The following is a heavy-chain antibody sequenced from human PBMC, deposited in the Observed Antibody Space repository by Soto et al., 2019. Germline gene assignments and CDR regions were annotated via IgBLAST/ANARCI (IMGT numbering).Heavy chain of an antibody. J-gene: IGHJ4*02. CDR1: GFRFKSFV. V-gene: IGHV3-30*19. CDR2: TSYDGNNK. D-gene: IGHD3-16*01. Sequence: QVQLVESGGGVVQPGTSLRLSCAASGFRFKSFVMHWVRQAPGKGLEWVAFTSYDGNNKDYGDSVKGRLTVSRDNSQNTLHLQIDFLRPEDTALYYCARWGTTGGFDLWGQGTLVSVSS. CDR3: ARWGTTGGFDL.